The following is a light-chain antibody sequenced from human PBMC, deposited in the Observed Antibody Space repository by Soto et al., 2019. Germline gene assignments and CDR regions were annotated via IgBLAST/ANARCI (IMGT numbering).Light chain of an antibody. CDR1: QSIGSC. CDR3: QQYNDTQYT. CDR2: EAS. V-gene: IGKV1-5*03. Sequence: DIQMTQSPSTLSASVGDGVTITCRASQSIGSCLAWYQQKPGKAPKLLIYEASNLQSGVPSRFSGSGSGTDFTLTISSLQPEDSATYFCQQYNDTQYTFGPGTKLEI. J-gene: IGKJ2*01.